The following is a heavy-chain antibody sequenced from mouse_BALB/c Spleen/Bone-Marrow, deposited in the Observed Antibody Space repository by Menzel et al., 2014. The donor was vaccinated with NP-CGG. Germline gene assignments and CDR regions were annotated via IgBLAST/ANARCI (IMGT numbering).Heavy chain of an antibody. CDR2: ISYSGST. CDR3: ARSVYYGSSYVDY. J-gene: IGHJ2*01. Sequence: DVQLQESGPGLVKPSQSLSLTCTVTGYSITSDYAWNWIRQFPGNKLEWMGYISYSGSTSYNPSLKSRISITRDTSKNQFSLQLNSVTTEDTATYYCARSVYYGSSYVDYWGQGTTPTVSS. V-gene: IGHV3-2*02. CDR1: GYSITSDYA. D-gene: IGHD1-1*01.